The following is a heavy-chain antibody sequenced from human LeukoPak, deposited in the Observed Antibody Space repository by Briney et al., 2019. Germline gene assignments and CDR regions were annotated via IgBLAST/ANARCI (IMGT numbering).Heavy chain of an antibody. CDR3: ARELGYQLNWFDP. CDR2: IRYDGSNK. CDR1: GFTFSSYG. V-gene: IGHV3-30*02. J-gene: IGHJ5*02. Sequence: PGGSLRLSCAASGFTFSSYGMHWVRQAPGKGLEWVAFIRYDGSNKYYADSVKGRFTISRDNSKNTLYLQMNSLRAEDTAVYYCARELGYQLNWFDPWGQGTLVTVSS. D-gene: IGHD2-2*01.